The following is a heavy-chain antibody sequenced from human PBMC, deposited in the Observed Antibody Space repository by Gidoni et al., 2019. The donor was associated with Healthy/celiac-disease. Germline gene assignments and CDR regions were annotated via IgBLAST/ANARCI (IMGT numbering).Heavy chain of an antibody. Sequence: QVQLVESGGGLVKPGGSLRLSCAASGFTFCAYYMSWIRPAPGKGLAWVSYISSSGSTIYYADSVKGRFTISRDNAKNSLYLKMNSLRAEDTAVYYCARELIAVAGTNWFDPWGQGTLVTVSS. J-gene: IGHJ5*02. CDR1: GFTFCAYY. CDR3: ARELIAVAGTNWFDP. D-gene: IGHD6-19*01. CDR2: ISSSGSTI. V-gene: IGHV3-11*01.